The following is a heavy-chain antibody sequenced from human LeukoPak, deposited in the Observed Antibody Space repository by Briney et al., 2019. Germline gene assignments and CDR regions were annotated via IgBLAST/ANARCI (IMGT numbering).Heavy chain of an antibody. CDR2: ISGSGDST. CDR1: GFTFSSYS. D-gene: IGHD6-19*01. Sequence: GGSLRLSCAASGFTFSSYSMNWVRQAPGKGLEWVSVISGSGDSTYYADSVKGRFTISRDNSKNTLYLQMNSLRAEDTAVYYCAKDITVAVTPFYFNYWGQGTLVTVSS. J-gene: IGHJ4*02. V-gene: IGHV3-23*01. CDR3: AKDITVAVTPFYFNY.